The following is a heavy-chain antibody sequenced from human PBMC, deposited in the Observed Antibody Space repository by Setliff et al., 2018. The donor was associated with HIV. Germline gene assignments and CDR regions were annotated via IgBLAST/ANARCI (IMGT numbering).Heavy chain of an antibody. D-gene: IGHD1-1*01. CDR3: ARNKLSDAFDV. V-gene: IGHV1-18*01. CDR2: INTYNGNT. J-gene: IGHJ3*01. CDR1: GYTFSTYG. Sequence: ASVKVSCKASGYTFSTYGISWVRQAPGHGLEWMGWINTYNGNTNYARKVKGRVTMTTDTSTSTAYLELRSLRSDDTAVYFCARNKLSDAFDVWGPGTVVTVSS.